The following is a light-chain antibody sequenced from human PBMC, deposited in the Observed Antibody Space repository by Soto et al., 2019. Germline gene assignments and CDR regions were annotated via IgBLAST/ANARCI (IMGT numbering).Light chain of an antibody. CDR1: SSDVGGYHL. CDR3: CSYAGSNNWV. V-gene: IGLV2-23*01. J-gene: IGLJ3*02. CDR2: EGS. Sequence: QSVLTQPASVSGSPGQSITISCTGTSSDVGGYHLVSWYQHHPGKAPKLLMYEGSKRPSGLSNRFSGSKSGNTASLTISGLQAEDEAHYYCCSYAGSNNWVFGGGTKLTVL.